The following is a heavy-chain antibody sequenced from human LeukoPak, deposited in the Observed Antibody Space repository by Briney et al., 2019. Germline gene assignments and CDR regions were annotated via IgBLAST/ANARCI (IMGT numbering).Heavy chain of an antibody. Sequence: GGSLRLSCAASGFTFDDYAMHWVRQAPGKGLEWVSGISWNSGSIGYADSVKGRFTISRDNAKNSLYLQMNSLRAEDTALCYCAKVGYCSSTSCYGMDYWGQGTLVTVSS. D-gene: IGHD2-2*01. V-gene: IGHV3-9*01. J-gene: IGHJ4*02. CDR2: ISWNSGSI. CDR3: AKVGYCSSTSCYGMDY. CDR1: GFTFDDYA.